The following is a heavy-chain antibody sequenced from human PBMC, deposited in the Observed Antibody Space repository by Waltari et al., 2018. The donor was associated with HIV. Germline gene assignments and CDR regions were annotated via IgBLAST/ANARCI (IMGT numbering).Heavy chain of an antibody. CDR3: AVSRPGAMFGDH. D-gene: IGHD3-3*01. V-gene: IGHV1-8*01. Sequence: QVQLVQSGAVVEKPGASVKVSCQTSGYTFTDYDINWVRRAAGQGLEWIGWMSPKSGKAGYGHRFQGRVTLTKNTSISTVYLQLSDLKTQDTALYYCAVSRPGAMFGDHWGQGTRVTVSS. J-gene: IGHJ5*02. CDR2: MSPKSGKA. CDR1: GYTFTDYD.